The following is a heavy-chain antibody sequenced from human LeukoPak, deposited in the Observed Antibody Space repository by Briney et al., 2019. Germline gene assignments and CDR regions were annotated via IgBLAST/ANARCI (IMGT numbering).Heavy chain of an antibody. CDR1: SGFA. V-gene: IGHV3-23*01. CDR3: AKGHRESSSFFDS. J-gene: IGHJ4*02. Sequence: GGSLRLSCAALSGFAMSWVRQAPGKRLEWVSAINGRGDDTYYPDSVKGRFTISRDNSNNTLYLQMNSLRADDTAVYYCAKGHRESSSFFDSWGQGIPVTVSS. CDR2: INGRGDDT.